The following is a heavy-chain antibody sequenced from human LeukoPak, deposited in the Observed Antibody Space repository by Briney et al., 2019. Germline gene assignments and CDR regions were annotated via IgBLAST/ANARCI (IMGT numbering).Heavy chain of an antibody. CDR3: GRFGNAFDI. D-gene: IGHD3-10*01. J-gene: IGHJ3*02. Sequence: PGRSLRLSCTASGFTFSSYAMHWVRQAPGKGLEYVSTISSNGGSTYYTDSVKGRSTISRDNSKNTLYLQMSSLRAEDTAVYYCGRFGNAFDIWGQGTMVTVSS. CDR2: ISSNGGST. V-gene: IGHV3-64D*06. CDR1: GFTFSSYA.